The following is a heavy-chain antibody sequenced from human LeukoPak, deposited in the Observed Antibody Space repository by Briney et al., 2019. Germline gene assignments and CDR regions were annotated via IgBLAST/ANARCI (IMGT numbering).Heavy chain of an antibody. CDR1: GGSFSGYY. V-gene: IGHV4-34*01. Sequence: SETLSLTCAVYGGSFSGYYWSWIRQPPGKGLEWIGEINHSGSTNYNPSPKSRVTISVDTSKNQFSLKLSSVTAADTAVYYCARGGLLLWFGDVPNWFDPWGQGTLVTVSS. J-gene: IGHJ5*02. D-gene: IGHD3-10*01. CDR3: ARGGLLLWFGDVPNWFDP. CDR2: INHSGST.